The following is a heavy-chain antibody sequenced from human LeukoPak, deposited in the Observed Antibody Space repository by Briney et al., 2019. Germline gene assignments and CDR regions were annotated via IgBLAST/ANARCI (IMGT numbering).Heavy chain of an antibody. CDR3: ARDIGSSWYYFDY. V-gene: IGHV4-61*02. CDR1: GGSISSGSYY. CDR2: IYTSGST. J-gene: IGHJ4*02. D-gene: IGHD6-13*01. Sequence: SETLSLTCTVSGGSISSGSYYWSWIRQPAGKGLEWIGRIYTSGSTNYNPSLKSRVTMSVDTSKNQFSLKLSSVTAADTAVYYCARDIGSSWYYFDYWGQGTLVTVSS.